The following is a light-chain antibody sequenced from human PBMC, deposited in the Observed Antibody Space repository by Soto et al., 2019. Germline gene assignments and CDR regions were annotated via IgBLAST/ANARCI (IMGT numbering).Light chain of an antibody. V-gene: IGLV7-46*01. CDR2: DTS. J-gene: IGLJ2*01. Sequence: QAVVTQEPSLTLSPGGTVTLTCGSSNGAVTSGHYPYWFQQKPGQAPRTLIYDTSNKHSWTPARFSGSLLGGKAALTLSGAQPEDEAEYYCLLSYSGAQAVFGGGTKLTVL. CDR3: LLSYSGAQAV. CDR1: NGAVTSGHY.